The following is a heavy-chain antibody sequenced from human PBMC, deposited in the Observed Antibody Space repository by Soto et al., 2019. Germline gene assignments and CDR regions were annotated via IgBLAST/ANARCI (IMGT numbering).Heavy chain of an antibody. CDR2: ISWNSGSI. J-gene: IGHJ6*02. Sequence: EVQLVESGGGLVQPGRSLRLSCAASGFTFDDYAMHWVRQAPGKGLEWVSGISWNSGSIGYADSVKGRFTISRDNAKNSLYLQMNSLRAEDTALYYCAKSSVAVNYYYYGMDVWGQGTTVTVSS. CDR1: GFTFDDYA. D-gene: IGHD6-19*01. V-gene: IGHV3-9*01. CDR3: AKSSVAVNYYYYGMDV.